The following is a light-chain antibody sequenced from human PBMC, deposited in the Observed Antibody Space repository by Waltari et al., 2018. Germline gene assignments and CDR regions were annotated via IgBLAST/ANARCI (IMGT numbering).Light chain of an antibody. CDR3: QEAYRYPWT. V-gene: IGKV1-NL1*01. CDR2: RAS. CDR1: QAIRNN. Sequence: DIQMTQSPSSLSASAGDTVTITCQASQAIRNNLHWYQQKPGKAPKLLIYRASSLQSGVPSRFSGSGSGTDFTLTISSLQPEDFVTYYCQEAYRYPWTFGQGTKVEIK. J-gene: IGKJ1*01.